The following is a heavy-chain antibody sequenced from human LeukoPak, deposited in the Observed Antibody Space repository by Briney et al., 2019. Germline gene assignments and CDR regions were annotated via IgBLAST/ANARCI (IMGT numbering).Heavy chain of an antibody. CDR2: INPNSGGT. V-gene: IGHV1-2*02. J-gene: IGHJ6*02. D-gene: IGHD3-10*01. CDR3: ARSTSYGSGSYYASGHYYYGMDV. Sequence: ASVKVSCKASGYTFTGYYMHWVRQAPGQGLEWMGWINPNSGGTNYAQKFQGRVTMTRDTSISTAYMELSRLRSDDTAVYYYARSTSYGSGSYYASGHYYYGMDVWGQGTTVTVSS. CDR1: GYTFTGYY.